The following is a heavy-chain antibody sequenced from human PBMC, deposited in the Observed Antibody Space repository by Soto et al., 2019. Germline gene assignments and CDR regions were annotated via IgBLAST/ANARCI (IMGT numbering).Heavy chain of an antibody. D-gene: IGHD3-16*01. J-gene: IGHJ5*02. CDR2: LSYGGSI. CDR3: GSMGKFKWFDP. Sequence: SETLSLTCSVSGGSISSSSYFWCWVRQPPGMGLEWIGSLSYGGSIYYTPSLRSRVTISVDTSKHHFSLMLWSVTAADTAVYYWGSMGKFKWFDPWGQGTPVIVSS. V-gene: IGHV4-39*02. CDR1: GGSISSSSYF.